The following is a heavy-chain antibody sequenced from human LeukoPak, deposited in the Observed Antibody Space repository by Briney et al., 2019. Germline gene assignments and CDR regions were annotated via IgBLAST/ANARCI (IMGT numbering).Heavy chain of an antibody. CDR2: IYYSGST. CDR1: GGSISSYY. V-gene: IGHV4-59*01. J-gene: IGHJ4*02. D-gene: IGHD6-13*01. Sequence: PSETLSLTCTVSGGSISSYYWSWIRQPPGKGLEWIGYIYYSGSTNYNPSLKSRVTISVDTSKNQFSLKLSSVTAADTAVYYCARDPGAAAGYGYWGQGTLVTVSS. CDR3: ARDPGAAAGYGY.